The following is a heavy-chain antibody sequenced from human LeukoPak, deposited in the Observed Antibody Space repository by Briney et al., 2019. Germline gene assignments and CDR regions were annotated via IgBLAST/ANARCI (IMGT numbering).Heavy chain of an antibody. CDR3: ARPYCSGGSCGAFDI. CDR2: IYYSGST. CDR1: GGSISSYY. J-gene: IGHJ3*02. V-gene: IGHV4-59*08. Sequence: PSETLSLTCTVSGGSISSYYWSWIRQPPGKGLEWIGYIYYSGSTNYNPSLKSRVTISVDTSKNQFSLKLSSVTAADTAVYYCARPYCSGGSCGAFDIWGQGTMVTVSS. D-gene: IGHD2-15*01.